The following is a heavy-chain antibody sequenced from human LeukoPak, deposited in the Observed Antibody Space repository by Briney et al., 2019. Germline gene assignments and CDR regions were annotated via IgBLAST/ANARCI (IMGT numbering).Heavy chain of an antibody. CDR3: AKDRAHTGSPRAFDI. D-gene: IGHD1-26*01. J-gene: IGHJ3*02. CDR1: GFSFSTYA. Sequence: GASLRLSCAASGFSFSTYAMSWVRQAPGKGLDWVSGISGGGSSTYYADSVKGRFTISRDNSKNTLYLQMSSLRAEDTAVYYCAKDRAHTGSPRAFDIWGQGTMVTVSS. V-gene: IGHV3-23*01. CDR2: ISGGGSST.